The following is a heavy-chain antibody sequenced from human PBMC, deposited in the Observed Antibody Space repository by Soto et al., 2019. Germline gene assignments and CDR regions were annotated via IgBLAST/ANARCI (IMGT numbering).Heavy chain of an antibody. Sequence: SETLSLTCTVSGGSISSYYWSWIRQPPGKGLEWIGYIYYSGSTNYNPSLKSRVTISVDTSKNQFSLKLSSVTAADTAVYYCAREGSSWEYYFDYWGQGTLVTVSS. CDR3: AREGSSWEYYFDY. J-gene: IGHJ4*02. D-gene: IGHD6-13*01. V-gene: IGHV4-59*01. CDR2: IYYSGST. CDR1: GGSISSYY.